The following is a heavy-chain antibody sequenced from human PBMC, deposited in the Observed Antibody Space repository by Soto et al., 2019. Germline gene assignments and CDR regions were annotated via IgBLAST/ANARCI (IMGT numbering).Heavy chain of an antibody. D-gene: IGHD1-1*01. CDR1: GGSISSYY. CDR2: IYYSGST. V-gene: IGHV4-59*01. CDR3: ARYNWGAMGTFDI. J-gene: IGHJ3*02. Sequence: QVQLQESGPGLVKPSETLSLTCTVSGGSISSYYWSWIRQPPGKGLEWIGYIYYSGSTNYNPPLRSRVTISVDTSKNQFSLKLSSVTAADTAVYYCARYNWGAMGTFDIWCQGTMVTVSS.